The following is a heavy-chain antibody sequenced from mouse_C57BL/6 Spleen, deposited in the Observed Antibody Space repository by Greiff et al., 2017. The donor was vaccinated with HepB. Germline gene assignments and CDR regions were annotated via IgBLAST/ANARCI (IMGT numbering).Heavy chain of an antibody. V-gene: IGHV14-4*01. Sequence: EGHLQQSGAELVRPGASVKWSCTASGFNIKDDYMHWVKQRPEQGLEWIGWIDPENGDTEYASKFQGKATITADTSSNTAYLQLSSLTSEDTAVYYCTTHEPRWYFDVWGTGTTVTVSS. CDR1: GFNIKDDY. J-gene: IGHJ1*03. CDR2: IDPENGDT. CDR3: TTHEPRWYFDV.